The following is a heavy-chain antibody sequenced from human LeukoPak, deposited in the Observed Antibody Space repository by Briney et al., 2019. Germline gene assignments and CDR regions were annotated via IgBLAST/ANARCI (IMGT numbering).Heavy chain of an antibody. V-gene: IGHV3-23*01. J-gene: IGHJ3*02. D-gene: IGHD1-20*01. CDR3: AKGQRYNWDDDAVDM. CDR1: GFTFSSYG. CDR2: IITSSDRT. Sequence: GGSLRLSCAAPGFTFSSYGMSWVRQAPGKGLEWVSRIITSSDRTYYVDSVKGRFTISRDNSKNTLYLQMNSLRAEDTAIYYCAKGQRYNWDDDAVDMWGQGTMVIVSS.